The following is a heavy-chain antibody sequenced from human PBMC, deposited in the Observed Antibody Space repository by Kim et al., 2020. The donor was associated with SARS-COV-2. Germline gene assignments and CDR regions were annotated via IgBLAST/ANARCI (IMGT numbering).Heavy chain of an antibody. V-gene: IGHV3-9*01. CDR2: ISWNSGSI. CDR1: GFTFDDYA. J-gene: IGHJ4*03. D-gene: IGHD3-22*01. CDR3: AKASYYYDSSGYRRPGY. Sequence: GGSLRLSCAASGFTFDDYAMHWVRQAPGKGLEWVSGISWNSGSIGYADSVKGRFIISRDNAKNSLYLQMNSLSAEDTALYYCAKASYYYDSSGYRRPGY.